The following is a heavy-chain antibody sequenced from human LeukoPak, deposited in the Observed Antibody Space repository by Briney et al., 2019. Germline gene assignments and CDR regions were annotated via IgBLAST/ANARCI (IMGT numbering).Heavy chain of an antibody. CDR2: ITGSGSST. J-gene: IGHJ5*02. CDR3: AKDSDSSNWYNWFDP. D-gene: IGHD6-13*01. Sequence: GGTLRLSCAASGFTFSNYAMSWVRQAPRKGLEWVSTITGSGSSTYYTDSVKGRFTISRDNFKNTVYLQMNSLRADGTAVYYCAKDSDSSNWYNWFDPWGQGTLVTVSP. CDR1: GFTFSNYA. V-gene: IGHV3-23*01.